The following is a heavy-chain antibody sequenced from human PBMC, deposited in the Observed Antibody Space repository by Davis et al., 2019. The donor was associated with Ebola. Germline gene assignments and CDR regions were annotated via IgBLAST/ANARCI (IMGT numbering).Heavy chain of an antibody. J-gene: IGHJ4*02. V-gene: IGHV3-23*01. CDR1: GFTVSSNY. CDR2: ISGSGGST. Sequence: GESLKISCAASGFTVSSNYMSWVRQSVGKGLEWVSGISGSGGSTYYADSVKGRFTISRDNSKSTLYLQMNSLRAEDTAVYYCAIPDCSGANCYSVYIKNWGQGTLVTVSS. D-gene: IGHD2-15*01. CDR3: AIPDCSGANCYSVYIKN.